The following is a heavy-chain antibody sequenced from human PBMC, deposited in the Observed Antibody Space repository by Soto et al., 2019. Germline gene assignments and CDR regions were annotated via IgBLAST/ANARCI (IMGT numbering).Heavy chain of an antibody. Sequence: GGSLRLSCAASGFAFRDFAMNWVRQAPGKGLEWVADITTSSSFRFYADSLKGRFTISRDDAKNSLYLQMSSLRVEDTGVYYCARDLGVALATLTLDSWGQGTLVTVSS. CDR2: ITTSSSFR. D-gene: IGHD2-15*01. V-gene: IGHV3-21*01. CDR3: ARDLGVALATLTLDS. CDR1: GFAFRDFA. J-gene: IGHJ4*02.